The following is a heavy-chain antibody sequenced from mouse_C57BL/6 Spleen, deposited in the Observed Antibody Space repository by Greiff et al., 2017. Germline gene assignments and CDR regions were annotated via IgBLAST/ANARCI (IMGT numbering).Heavy chain of an antibody. CDR1: GFTFSRYA. CDR2: ISDGGSYT. V-gene: IGHV5-4*01. Sequence: EVQVVESGGGLVKPGGSLKLSCAASGFTFSRYAMSWVRQTPEKRLEWVATISDGGSYTYYPDNVKGRFTISRDNAKNNLYLQMSHLKSEDTAMYYCARDHDYDYFDYWGQGTTLTVSS. D-gene: IGHD2-4*01. J-gene: IGHJ2*01. CDR3: ARDHDYDYFDY.